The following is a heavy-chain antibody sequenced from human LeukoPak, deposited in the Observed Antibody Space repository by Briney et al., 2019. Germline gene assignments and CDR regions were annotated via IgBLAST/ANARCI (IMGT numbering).Heavy chain of an antibody. D-gene: IGHD6-13*01. J-gene: IGHJ3*02. V-gene: IGHV3-23*01. CDR2: ISGSGGST. CDR1: GFTFSSYG. CDR3: AKGLAAAGPRRDAFDI. Sequence: PGGSLRLSCAASGFTFSSYGMHWVRQAPGKGLGWVSAISGSGGSTYYADSVKGRFTISRDNSKNTLYLQMNSLRAEDTAVYYCAKGLAAAGPRRDAFDIWGQGTMVTVSS.